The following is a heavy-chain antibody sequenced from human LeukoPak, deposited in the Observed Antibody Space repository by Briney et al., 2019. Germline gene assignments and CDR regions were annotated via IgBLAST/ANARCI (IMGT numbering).Heavy chain of an antibody. J-gene: IGHJ5*02. D-gene: IGHD3-22*01. CDR3: ARSSGYLFDP. V-gene: IGHV4-39*01. Sequence: SETLSLTCTVSGGSISSSSYYWGWIRQPPGKGLEWIGSIFYSGNTYDNPSLKSRVTISVDTSKNQFSLKLNSVTAADTAVYYCARSSGYLFDPWGQGTLVTVSS. CDR2: IFYSGNT. CDR1: GGSISSSSYY.